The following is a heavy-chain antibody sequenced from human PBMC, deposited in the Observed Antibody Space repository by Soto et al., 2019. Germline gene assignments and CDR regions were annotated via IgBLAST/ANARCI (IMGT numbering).Heavy chain of an antibody. CDR1: GGSFSGYY. CDR2: INHSGST. Sequence: SETLSLTCAVYGGSFSGYYWSWIRQPPGKGLEWIGEINHSGSTNYNPSLKSRVTISVDTSKNQFSLKLSSVTAADTAVYYCARRIAAGSDYYYGMDVWGQGTTVTVSS. V-gene: IGHV4-34*01. J-gene: IGHJ6*02. D-gene: IGHD6-25*01. CDR3: ARRIAAGSDYYYGMDV.